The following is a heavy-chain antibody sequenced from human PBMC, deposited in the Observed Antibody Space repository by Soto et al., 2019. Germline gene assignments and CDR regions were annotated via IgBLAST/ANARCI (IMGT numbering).Heavy chain of an antibody. V-gene: IGHV4-30-4*01. CDR3: ASQAYYYDSSGFVDY. Sequence: SETLSLTCTVSGGSISSGDYYWSWIRQPPGKGLEWIGYIYYSGSTYYNPSLKSRVTISVDTSKNQFSLKLSSVTAADTAVYYCASQAYYYDSSGFVDYWVQGTLVTVSS. CDR2: IYYSGST. D-gene: IGHD3-22*01. J-gene: IGHJ4*02. CDR1: GGSISSGDYY.